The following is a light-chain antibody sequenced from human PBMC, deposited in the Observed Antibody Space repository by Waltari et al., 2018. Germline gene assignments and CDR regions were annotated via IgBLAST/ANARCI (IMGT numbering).Light chain of an antibody. J-gene: IGKJ2*01. CDR3: QQIHSLPTT. V-gene: IGKV1-39*01. Sequence: DIQMTQSPSSLSASIGDRVTITCRASQRINHYLCWYQHKPGQEPKHLIYTASTLDAGVPSRFSGSGAGTEFTLTISSLQPEDFATYYCQQIHSLPTTFGQGTKL. CDR2: TAS. CDR1: QRINHY.